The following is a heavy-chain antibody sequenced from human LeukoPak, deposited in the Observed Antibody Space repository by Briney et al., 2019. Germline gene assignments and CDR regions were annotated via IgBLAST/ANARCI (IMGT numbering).Heavy chain of an antibody. Sequence: GGSLRLSCAASGFTFSSYWMHWVRQAPGKGLVWVSRINSDGSSTSYADSVKGRFTISRDDAKNTLYLQMNSLRAEDTAVYYCARDRSYSGRYFDYWGQGTLVTVSS. CDR2: INSDGSST. D-gene: IGHD1-26*01. CDR1: GFTFSSYW. V-gene: IGHV3-74*01. CDR3: ARDRSYSGRYFDY. J-gene: IGHJ4*02.